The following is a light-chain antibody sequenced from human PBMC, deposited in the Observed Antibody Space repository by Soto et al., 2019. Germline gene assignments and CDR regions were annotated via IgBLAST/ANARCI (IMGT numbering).Light chain of an antibody. CDR2: GNS. J-gene: IGLJ3*02. V-gene: IGLV1-40*01. CDR1: SSNIGGDYD. CDR3: NSYDSSLSGSV. Sequence: QSVLTQPPSVSGAPGQRVTISCTGSSSNIGGDYDVSWYQQLPGTAPKLLIYGNSNRPSGVPDRFSGSKSGTSASLAISGLQAEDEADYYCNSYDSSLSGSVFGRGTKLTVL.